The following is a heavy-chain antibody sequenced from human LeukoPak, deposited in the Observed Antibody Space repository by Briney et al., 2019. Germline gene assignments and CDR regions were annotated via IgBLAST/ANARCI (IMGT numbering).Heavy chain of an antibody. J-gene: IGHJ4*02. CDR1: GHSFTSYW. Sequence: GESLKISCKDSGHSFTSYWISWVRQMPGKGLEWMGRIDPSDSYTNYSPSFQGHVTISVDKSISTAYLQWSSLKASDTAMYYCARQVAYTSGRTFDFWGQGTLVTVSS. CDR2: IDPSDSYT. V-gene: IGHV5-10-1*01. CDR3: ARQVAYTSGRTFDF. D-gene: IGHD6-19*01.